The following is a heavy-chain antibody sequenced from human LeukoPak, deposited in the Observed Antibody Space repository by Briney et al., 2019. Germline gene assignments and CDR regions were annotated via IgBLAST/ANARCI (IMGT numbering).Heavy chain of an antibody. V-gene: IGHV4-34*01. CDR2: INHSGST. D-gene: IGHD2-2*01. Sequence: SETLSLTCAVYGGSFSGYYWSWIRQAPGKGLEWIGEINHSGSTNYNPSLKSRVTISVDTSKNQFSLKLSSVTAADTAVYYCARTLEDIVVVPAVLSKGRDYGMDVWGQGTTVTVSS. CDR1: GGSFSGYY. J-gene: IGHJ6*02. CDR3: ARTLEDIVVVPAVLSKGRDYGMDV.